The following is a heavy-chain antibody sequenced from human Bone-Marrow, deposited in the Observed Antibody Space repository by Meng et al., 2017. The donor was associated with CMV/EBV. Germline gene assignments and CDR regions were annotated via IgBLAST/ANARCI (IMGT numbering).Heavy chain of an antibody. D-gene: IGHD3-22*01. J-gene: IGHJ2*01. CDR3: AESFYYDSSGGDGYFDL. V-gene: IGHV4-39*02. CDR2: IYYSGST. CDR1: GGSISSSSHY. Sequence: GSLRLSCTVSGGSISSSSHYWGWIRQPPGKGLEWIGSIYYSGSTYYNPSLKSRVTISVDTSKNHFSLKLSSVTAADTAVYYCAESFYYDSSGGDGYFDLWGRGTLVTVSS.